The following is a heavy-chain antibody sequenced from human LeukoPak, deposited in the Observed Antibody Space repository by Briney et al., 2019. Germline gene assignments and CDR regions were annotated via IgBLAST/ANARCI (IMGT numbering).Heavy chain of an antibody. V-gene: IGHV3-21*01. CDR1: GFTFSSYS. J-gene: IGHJ4*02. CDR2: ISSSSSYI. D-gene: IGHD6-6*01. CDR3: ARLQGSSLDY. Sequence: GGSLRLSCAASGFTFSSYSMNWVRQAPGKGLEWVSSISSSSSYIYYADSVKGRFTISRDNAKNSPYLQMNSLRAEDTVVYYCARLQGSSLDYWGQGTLVTVSS.